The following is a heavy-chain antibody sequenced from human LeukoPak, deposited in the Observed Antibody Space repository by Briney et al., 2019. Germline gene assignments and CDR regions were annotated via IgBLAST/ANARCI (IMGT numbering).Heavy chain of an antibody. Sequence: SVTVSCKASGGTFSSYAISWVRQAPGQGLEWMGRIIPILGIANYAQKFQGRVTITADKSTSTAYMELSSLRPEDTAVYYCASAIVVVVAAPNGMDVWGQGTTVTVSS. J-gene: IGHJ6*02. V-gene: IGHV1-69*04. CDR1: GGTFSSYA. CDR3: ASAIVVVVAAPNGMDV. CDR2: IIPILGIA. D-gene: IGHD2-15*01.